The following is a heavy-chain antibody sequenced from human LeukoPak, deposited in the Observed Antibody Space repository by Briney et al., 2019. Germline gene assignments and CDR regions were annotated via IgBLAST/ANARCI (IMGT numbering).Heavy chain of an antibody. CDR1: GGSISSYY. J-gene: IGHJ4*02. V-gene: IGHV4-59*01. CDR2: IYYSGST. Sequence: SETLSLTCTVSGGSISSYYWSWIRQPPGKGLEWIGYIYYSGSTNYNPSLKSRVTISVDPSKNQFSLKLSSVTAADTAVYYCARSTSPSYYFDYWGQGTLVTVSS. CDR3: ARSTSPSYYFDY.